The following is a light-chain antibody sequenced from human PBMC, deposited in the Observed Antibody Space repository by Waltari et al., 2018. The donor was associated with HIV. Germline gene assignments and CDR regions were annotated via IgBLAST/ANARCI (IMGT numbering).Light chain of an antibody. CDR3: CSYAGSFTLI. CDR1: SSDVGGYYY. CDR2: DVT. V-gene: IGLV2-11*01. Sequence: QSALTQPRSVSGSPGQSVTISCTGTSSDVGGYYYVSWYQHHPGKAPKLLIYDVTKRPSGFPDRFSGSKSGNTASLTISGLQAEDEADYHCCSYAGSFTLIFGGGTTVTVL. J-gene: IGLJ2*01.